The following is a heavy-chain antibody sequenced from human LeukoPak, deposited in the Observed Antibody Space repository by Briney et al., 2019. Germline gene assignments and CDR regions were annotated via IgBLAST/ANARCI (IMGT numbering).Heavy chain of an antibody. Sequence: GGSLRLSCAASGFTFSGSAMHWVRQASGKGLEWAGRIRSKANSYATAYAASVKGRFTISRDDSKNTAYLQMNSLKTEDTAVYYCTSLVLPGEWLRRADAFDIWGQGTMVTVSS. CDR2: IRSKANSYAT. D-gene: IGHD5-12*01. CDR3: TSLVLPGEWLRRADAFDI. J-gene: IGHJ3*02. CDR1: GFTFSGSA. V-gene: IGHV3-73*01.